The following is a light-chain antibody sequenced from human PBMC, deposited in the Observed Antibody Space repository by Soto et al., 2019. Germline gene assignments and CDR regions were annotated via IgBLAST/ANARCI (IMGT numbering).Light chain of an antibody. CDR2: DAS. Sequence: EIVLTQSPATMSLSPGERATLYCRASQSVSSYVAWYQQKPGQAPRLLIYDASNRDTDIPARFSGSGSGTDFTLTISNLEPEDFAVYYCQQRSNWPPLWTFGQLTKGEIK. CDR1: QSVSSY. V-gene: IGKV3-11*01. J-gene: IGKJ1*01. CDR3: QQRSNWPPLWT.